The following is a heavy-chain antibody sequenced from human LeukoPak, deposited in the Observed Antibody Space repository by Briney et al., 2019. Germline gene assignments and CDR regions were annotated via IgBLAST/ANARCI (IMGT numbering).Heavy chain of an antibody. V-gene: IGHV1-46*01. CDR1: GYTFTSYY. D-gene: IGHD4-11*01. J-gene: IGHJ6*02. CDR3: ARDIYSNYGSDYGTDV. CDR2: INPSGGST. Sequence: ASVKVSCKASGYTFTSYYMHWVRQAPGQGLEWMGIINPSGGSTSYAQKFQGRATMTRDTSTSTVYMELSSLRSEDTAVYYCARDIYSNYGSDYGTDVWGQGTTVTVSS.